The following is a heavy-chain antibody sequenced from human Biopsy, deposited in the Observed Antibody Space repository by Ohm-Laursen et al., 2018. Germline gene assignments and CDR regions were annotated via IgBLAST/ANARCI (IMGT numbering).Heavy chain of an antibody. D-gene: IGHD3-22*01. Sequence: SDTLSLTCIVSGVSTSSYFWSWIRQPLGKGLEWIGYVSYSGNTKYNPSLKSRVIISAATSKNQFSLKLSSVTAADTAMYYCAAYYYDSSGYFYAFHYWGQGTLVTVSS. CDR3: AAYYYDSSGYFYAFHY. J-gene: IGHJ4*02. CDR1: GVSTSSYF. V-gene: IGHV4-59*08. CDR2: VSYSGNT.